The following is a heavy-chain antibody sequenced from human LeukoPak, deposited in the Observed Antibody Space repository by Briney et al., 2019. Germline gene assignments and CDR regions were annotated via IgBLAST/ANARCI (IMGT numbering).Heavy chain of an antibody. Sequence: GGSLRLSCAASGFTFSSYSMNWVRQAPGKGLEWFSSISSSSSYIYYADSVKGRFTISRDNAKNSLYLQMNSLRAEDTAVYYCARDGILTGTNDYWGQGTLVTVSS. CDR3: ARDGILTGTNDY. CDR1: GFTFSSYS. CDR2: ISSSSSYI. D-gene: IGHD1-20*01. V-gene: IGHV3-21*01. J-gene: IGHJ4*02.